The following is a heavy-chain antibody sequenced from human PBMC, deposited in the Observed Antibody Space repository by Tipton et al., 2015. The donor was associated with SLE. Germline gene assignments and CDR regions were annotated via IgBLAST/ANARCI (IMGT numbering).Heavy chain of an antibody. CDR2: INHSGST. J-gene: IGHJ4*02. CDR1: GGSFSGYY. CDR3: ARGYSDFVY. V-gene: IGHV4-34*01. Sequence: TLSLTCAVYGGSFSGYYWSWIRQPPGKGLEWIGEINHSGSTTYNPSLKSRVTISVDTSKNQFSLKLGSVTAADTAVYYCARGYSDFVYWGQGALVIDSS. D-gene: IGHD2-15*01.